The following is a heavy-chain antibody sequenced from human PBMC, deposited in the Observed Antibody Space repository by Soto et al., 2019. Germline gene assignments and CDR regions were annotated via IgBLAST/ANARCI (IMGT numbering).Heavy chain of an antibody. D-gene: IGHD2-15*01. CDR1: GYSFTSYW. CDR3: ARQSETVVAAHPGYDYYGMDV. CDR2: IDPSDSYT. Sequence: GESLKISCKGSGYSFTSYWISWVRQMPGKGLEWMGRIDPSDSYTNYSPSFQGHVTISADKSISTAYLQWSSLKASDTAMYYCARQSETVVAAHPGYDYYGMDVWGQGTTVTVSS. J-gene: IGHJ6*02. V-gene: IGHV5-10-1*01.